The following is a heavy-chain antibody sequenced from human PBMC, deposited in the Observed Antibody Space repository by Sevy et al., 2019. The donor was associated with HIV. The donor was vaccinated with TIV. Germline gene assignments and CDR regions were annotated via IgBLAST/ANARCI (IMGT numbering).Heavy chain of an antibody. J-gene: IGHJ6*02. CDR2: ISSSSNYI. V-gene: IGHV3-21*01. CDR3: ARVVAYCSGGSCFPGYYYGMDV. D-gene: IGHD2-15*01. Sequence: GGSLRLSCAASGFTFSSYNMNGVRQAPGKGLEWVSSISSSSNYIYYADSMKGRFTISRDNAKNSLYLQMNSLRAEDTAVYYCARVVAYCSGGSCFPGYYYGMDVWGQGTTVTVSS. CDR1: GFTFSSYN.